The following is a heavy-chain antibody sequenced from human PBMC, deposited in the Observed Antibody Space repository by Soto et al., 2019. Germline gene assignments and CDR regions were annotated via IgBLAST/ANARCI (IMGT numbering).Heavy chain of an antibody. CDR2: INHSGST. Sequence: SETLSLTCAVYGGSFSGYYWSWIRQPPGKGLEWIGEINHSGSTNYNPSLKSRVTISVDTSKNQFSLKLSSVTAADTAVYYCARLAPRYCTNDVCRDYWGQGTLVTVSS. J-gene: IGHJ4*02. D-gene: IGHD2-8*01. V-gene: IGHV4-34*01. CDR1: GGSFSGYY. CDR3: ARLAPRYCTNDVCRDY.